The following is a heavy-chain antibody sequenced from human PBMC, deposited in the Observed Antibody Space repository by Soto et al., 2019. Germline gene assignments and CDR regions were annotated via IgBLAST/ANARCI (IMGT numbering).Heavy chain of an antibody. Sequence: SETLSLTCTVSGGSISSYYWSWIRQPAGKGLEWMGRIYTSGSTNYNPSLKSRVTMSVDTSKNQFSLKLSSVTAADTAVYYCARVGLRGKQNYYGMAVWGQGTTVTFSS. CDR3: ARVGLRGKQNYYGMAV. CDR2: IYTSGST. J-gene: IGHJ6*02. CDR1: GGSISSYY. V-gene: IGHV4-4*07. D-gene: IGHD5-12*01.